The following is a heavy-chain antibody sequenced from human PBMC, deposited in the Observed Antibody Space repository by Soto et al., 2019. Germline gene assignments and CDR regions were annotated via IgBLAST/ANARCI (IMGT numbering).Heavy chain of an antibody. CDR2: IKSKTDGGTT. J-gene: IGHJ4*02. CDR3: TIPMPPRGLAVAGRLDY. Sequence: EVQLVESGGGLVKPGGSLRLSCAASGFTFSNAWMNWVRQAPGKGLEWVGRIKSKTDGGTTDYAAPVKGRFTISRDDSKNTLYLQMNSLKTEDTAVYYCTIPMPPRGLAVAGRLDYWGQGTLVTVSS. V-gene: IGHV3-15*07. CDR1: GFTFSNAW. D-gene: IGHD6-19*01.